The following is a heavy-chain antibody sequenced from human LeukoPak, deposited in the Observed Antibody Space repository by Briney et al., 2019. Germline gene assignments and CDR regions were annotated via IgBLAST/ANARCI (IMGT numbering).Heavy chain of an antibody. CDR1: GGSISSSSYY. Sequence: SETLSLTCTVSGGSISSSSYYWGWIRQPPGKGLEWIGSMYYSGSTYYNPSLKSRVTISVDTSRNQFSLKLSSVTAADTAVYYCAREGGLQHHFDYWGQGTLVTVSS. J-gene: IGHJ4*02. D-gene: IGHD4-11*01. V-gene: IGHV4-39*07. CDR2: MYYSGST. CDR3: AREGGLQHHFDY.